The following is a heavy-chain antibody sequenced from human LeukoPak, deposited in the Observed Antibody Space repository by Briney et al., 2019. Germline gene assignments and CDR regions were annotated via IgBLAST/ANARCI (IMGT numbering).Heavy chain of an antibody. Sequence: GGSLRLSCAVSGFTFSSYSMNWIRQAPGKGLEWVSYISSSGSTIYYADSVKGRFTISRDNAKNSLYLQMNSLRAEDTAVYYCARDHPRYSGSYYWSFYYYGMDVWGQGTTVTVSS. V-gene: IGHV3-48*04. CDR1: GFTFSSYS. D-gene: IGHD1-26*01. CDR3: ARDHPRYSGSYYWSFYYYGMDV. CDR2: ISSSGSTI. J-gene: IGHJ6*02.